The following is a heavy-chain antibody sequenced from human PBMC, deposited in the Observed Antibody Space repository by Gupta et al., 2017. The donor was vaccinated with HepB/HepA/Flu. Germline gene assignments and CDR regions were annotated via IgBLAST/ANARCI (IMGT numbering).Heavy chain of an antibody. D-gene: IGHD3-22*01. CDR1: GFTFSSYA. V-gene: IGHV3-30-3*01. CDR2: ISYDGSNK. J-gene: IGHJ5*02. Sequence: QVQLVESGGGVVQPGRSLRLSCAASGFTFSSYAMHWVRQAPGKGLEWVAVISYDGSNKYYADSVKGRFTISRDNSKNTLYLQMNSLRAEDTAVYYCARGYYDSSGYSPWGQGTLVTVSS. CDR3: ARGYYDSSGYSP.